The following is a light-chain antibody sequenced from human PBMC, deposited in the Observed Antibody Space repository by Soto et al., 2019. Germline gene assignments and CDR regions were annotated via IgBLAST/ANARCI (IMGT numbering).Light chain of an antibody. CDR2: RAT. V-gene: IGKV3-15*01. CDR3: QQYDVWPPIT. Sequence: EVLLTQSPAALSLSPGETATLSCRASHSVVDNLAWYQQRPCQAPRLLIYRATSRATGVPARFSGSGTGTDFSLTIRSLPSEDFAVYYCQQYDVWPPITFGQGTRLELK. J-gene: IGKJ5*01. CDR1: HSVVDN.